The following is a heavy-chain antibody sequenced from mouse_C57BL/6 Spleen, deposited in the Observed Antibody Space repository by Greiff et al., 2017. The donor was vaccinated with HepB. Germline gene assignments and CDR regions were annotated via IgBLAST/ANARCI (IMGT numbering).Heavy chain of an antibody. V-gene: IGHV1-55*01. CDR1: GYTFTSYW. J-gene: IGHJ4*01. CDR2: IYPGSGST. CDR3: ARNYYGSSGYAMDY. Sequence: QVQLQQPGAELVKPGASVKMSCKASGYTFTSYWITWVKQRPGQGLEWIGDIYPGSGSTNYNEKSKSKATLTVDTSSSTAYMQLSSLTSEDSAVYYGARNYYGSSGYAMDYWGQGTSVTVSS. D-gene: IGHD1-1*01.